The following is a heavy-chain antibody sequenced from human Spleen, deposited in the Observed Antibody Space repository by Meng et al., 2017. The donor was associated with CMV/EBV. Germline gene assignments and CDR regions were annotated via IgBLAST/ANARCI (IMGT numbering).Heavy chain of an antibody. Sequence: SGGSISSSNWWSWVRQPPGKGLEWIGEIYHSGSTNYNPSLKSRVTISVDKSKNQFSLKLSSVTAADTAVYYCARVYYYGSGSHPLFDYWGQGTLVTVSS. D-gene: IGHD3-10*01. J-gene: IGHJ4*02. CDR3: ARVYYYGSGSHPLFDY. V-gene: IGHV4-4*02. CDR1: GGSISSSNW. CDR2: IYHSGST.